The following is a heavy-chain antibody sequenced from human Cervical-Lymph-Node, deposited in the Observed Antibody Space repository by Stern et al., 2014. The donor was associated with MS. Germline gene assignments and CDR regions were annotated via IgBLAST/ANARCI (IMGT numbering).Heavy chain of an antibody. CDR2: LYWNADK. V-gene: IGHV2-5*01. CDR1: GLSLSTSEVD. Sequence: QVPLRESGPTLVKPTQTLTLTCTFSGLSLSTSEVDVGWIRPPPGKALEWLALLYWNADKYYNSSLKRRITINKDHSQKQVVLTMTNMDPVDTGTYYCAHDVTRSRYGMDVGGQGTTGTV. J-gene: IGHJ6*02. CDR3: AHDVTRSRYGMDV. D-gene: IGHD1-14*01.